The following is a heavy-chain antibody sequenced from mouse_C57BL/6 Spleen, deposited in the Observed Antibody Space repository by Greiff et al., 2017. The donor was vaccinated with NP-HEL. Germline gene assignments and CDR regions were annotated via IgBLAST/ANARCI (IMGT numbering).Heavy chain of an antibody. D-gene: IGHD2-4*01. CDR2: ISNGGGST. CDR3: ARKGDYPYYFDY. Sequence: DVMLVESGGGLVQPGGSLKLSCAASGFTFSDYYMYWVRQTPEKRLEWVAYISNGGGSTYYPDTVKGRFTISRDNAKNTLYLQMSRLKSEDTAMYYCARKGDYPYYFDYWGQGTTLTVSS. CDR1: GFTFSDYY. J-gene: IGHJ2*01. V-gene: IGHV5-12*01.